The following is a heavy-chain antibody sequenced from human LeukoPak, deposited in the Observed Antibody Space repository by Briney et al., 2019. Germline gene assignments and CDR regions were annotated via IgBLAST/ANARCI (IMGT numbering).Heavy chain of an antibody. D-gene: IGHD6-19*01. Sequence: ASVKVSCKASGYTFTSYYMHWVRQAPGQGLEWMGIINPSGGSTSYAQKFQGRVTMTRDMSTSTADMELRSLRSDDTAVYYCARDPHEFSSGWSHFEYWGQGTLVTVSS. CDR2: INPSGGST. J-gene: IGHJ4*02. V-gene: IGHV1-46*01. CDR1: GYTFTSYY. CDR3: ARDPHEFSSGWSHFEY.